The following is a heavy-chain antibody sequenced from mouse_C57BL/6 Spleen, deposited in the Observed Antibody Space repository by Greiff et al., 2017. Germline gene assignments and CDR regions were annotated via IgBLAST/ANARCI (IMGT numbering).Heavy chain of an antibody. CDR2: IHPNSGST. D-gene: IGHD1-1*02. V-gene: IGHV1-64*01. J-gene: IGHJ3*01. CDR3: EREEGSEYEWWAD. CDR1: GYTFPSSW. Sequence: VQLQQPGAELVKPGASVKLSCKASGYTFPSSWMHWVKQRPGPGLEWIGMIHPNSGSTNYNEKFKSKAPLTVDKSSSTAYMQLSSLTSEDSAGEYWEREEGSEYEWWADGGQGTRGKVSA.